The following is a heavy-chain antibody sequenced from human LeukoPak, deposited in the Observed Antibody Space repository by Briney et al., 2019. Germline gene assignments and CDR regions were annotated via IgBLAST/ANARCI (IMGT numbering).Heavy chain of an antibody. CDR1: GGSMSSGDYY. CDR3: ARGDTAMVTRYFDY. Sequence: PSETLSLTCTVSGGSMSSGDYYWSWIRQPPGKGLEWIGYIYYSGSTYYNPSLKSRVTISVDTSKNQFSLKLSSVTAADTAVYYCARGDTAMVTRYFDYWGQGTLVTVSS. CDR2: IYYSGST. D-gene: IGHD5-18*01. V-gene: IGHV4-30-4*01. J-gene: IGHJ4*02.